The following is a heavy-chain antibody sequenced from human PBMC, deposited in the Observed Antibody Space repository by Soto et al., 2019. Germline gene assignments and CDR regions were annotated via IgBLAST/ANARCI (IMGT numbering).Heavy chain of an antibody. CDR2: ISGGGDST. V-gene: IGHV3-23*01. Sequence: EVQLLESGGGLVQPGGSLRFSCAASGFTFSTNSMTWVRQAPGKGLEWVCGISGGGDSTHYADSVKGRFTISRDNSKTMVYLQMNSVTADDTAVYFCSKWDGYGDQWGQGTLVTVSS. J-gene: IGHJ5*02. D-gene: IGHD5-12*01. CDR1: GFTFSTNS. CDR3: SKWDGYGDQ.